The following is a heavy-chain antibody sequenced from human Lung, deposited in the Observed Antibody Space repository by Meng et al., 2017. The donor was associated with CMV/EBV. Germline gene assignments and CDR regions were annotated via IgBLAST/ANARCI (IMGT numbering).Heavy chain of an antibody. CDR3: AIDFSGYSSISLY. V-gene: IGHV1-18*01. CDR1: GYTFTSYG. CDR2: ISAYNGNT. Sequence: ASXXVSXKASGYTFTSYGISWVRQAPGQGLEWIGWISAYNGNTNYAQKLQGRVTMTTDTSTTTAYMELRSLRSDDTAVYYCAIDFSGYSSISLYWAQGTLVTVSS. J-gene: IGHJ4*02. D-gene: IGHD6-13*01.